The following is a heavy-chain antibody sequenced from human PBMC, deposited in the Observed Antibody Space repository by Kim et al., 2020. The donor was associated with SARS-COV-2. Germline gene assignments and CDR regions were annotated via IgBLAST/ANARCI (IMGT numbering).Heavy chain of an antibody. CDR1: GGSFSGYY. V-gene: IGHV4-34*01. J-gene: IGHJ4*02. D-gene: IGHD6-19*01. Sequence: SETLSLTCAVYGGSFSGYYWSWIRQPPGKGLEWIGEINHSGSTNYNPSLKSRVTISVDTSKNQFSLKLSSVTAADTAVYYCARGRRSSGWYEDYWGQGTLVTVSS. CDR2: INHSGST. CDR3: ARGRRSSGWYEDY.